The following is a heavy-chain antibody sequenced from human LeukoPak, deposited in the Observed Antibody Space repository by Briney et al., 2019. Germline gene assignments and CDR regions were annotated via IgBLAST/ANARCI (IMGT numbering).Heavy chain of an antibody. CDR1: GFTFSSYA. Sequence: PGGSLRLSCAASGFTFSSYAMSRVRQAPGKGLEWVSAISGSGGSTYYADSVKGRFTISRDNSKNTLYLQMNSLRAEDTAVYYCARDRSSVWGLGYWGQGTLVTVSS. CDR2: ISGSGGST. V-gene: IGHV3-23*01. D-gene: IGHD6-19*01. CDR3: ARDRSSVWGLGY. J-gene: IGHJ4*02.